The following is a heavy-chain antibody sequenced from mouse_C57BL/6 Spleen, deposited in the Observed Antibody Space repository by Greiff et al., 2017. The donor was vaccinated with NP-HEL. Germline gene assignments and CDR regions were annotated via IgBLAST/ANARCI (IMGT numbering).Heavy chain of an antibody. V-gene: IGHV1-82*01. CDR2: IYPGDGDT. D-gene: IGHD2-12*01. J-gene: IGHJ4*01. Sequence: VQLQQSGPELVKPGASVKISCKASGYAFSSSWMNWVKQWPGKGLEWIGRIYPGDGDTNYNGKFKGKATLTADKSSSTAYMQLSSLTSEDSAVYFCARADDDLRPDCYAMDYGGQGTSVTVSA. CDR3: ARADDDLRPDCYAMDY. CDR1: GYAFSSSW.